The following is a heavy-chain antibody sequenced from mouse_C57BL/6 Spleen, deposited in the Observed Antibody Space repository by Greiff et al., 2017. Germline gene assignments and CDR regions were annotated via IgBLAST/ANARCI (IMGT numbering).Heavy chain of an antibody. CDR2: ISYDGSN. D-gene: IGHD2-3*01. CDR3: ARDRDGSYFDY. V-gene: IGHV3-6*01. CDR1: GYSITSGYY. Sequence: VQLKESGPGLVKPSQSLSLTCSVTGYSITSGYYWNWIRQFPGNKLEWMGYISYDGSNNYNPSLKNRISITRDTSKNQFFLKLNSVTTEDTATYYCARDRDGSYFDYWGQGTTLTVSS. J-gene: IGHJ2*01.